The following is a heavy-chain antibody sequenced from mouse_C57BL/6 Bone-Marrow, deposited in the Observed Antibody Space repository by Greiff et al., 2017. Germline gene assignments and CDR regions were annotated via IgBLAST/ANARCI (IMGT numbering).Heavy chain of an antibody. V-gene: IGHV1-64*01. CDR1: GYTFTSYW. J-gene: IGHJ2*01. CDR3: AREGKFITTVVADY. D-gene: IGHD1-1*01. CDR2: IHPNSGST. Sequence: QVQLQQPGAELVKPAASVKLSCKASGYTFTSYWMHWVKQRPGQGLEWIGMIHPNSGSTNYNEKFKSKATLTVDKSSSTAYMQLSSLTSEDSAVYYCAREGKFITTVVADYWGQGTTLTVSS.